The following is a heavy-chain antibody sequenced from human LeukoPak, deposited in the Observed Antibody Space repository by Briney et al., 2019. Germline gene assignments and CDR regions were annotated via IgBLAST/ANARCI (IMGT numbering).Heavy chain of an antibody. CDR2: ISGSGGST. J-gene: IGHJ4*02. V-gene: IGHV3-23*01. D-gene: IGHD6-19*01. Sequence: GGSLRLSCAASGFTFSSYAMSWVRQAPGKGLEWVSAISGSGGSTYYADSVKGRFTISRDNSKNTLYLQMNSLRAEDTAVYYCAKYTRYSSGWYSGYFDYWGQGTLVTVSS. CDR3: AKYTRYSSGWYSGYFDY. CDR1: GFTFSSYA.